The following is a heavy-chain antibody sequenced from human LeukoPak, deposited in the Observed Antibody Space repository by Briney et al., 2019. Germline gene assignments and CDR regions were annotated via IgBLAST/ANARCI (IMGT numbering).Heavy chain of an antibody. D-gene: IGHD3-9*01. CDR3: AKTPGGYYDILTGYYPFDY. CDR1: GFTFSSYA. Sequence: TGGSLRLSCAASGFTFSSYAMSWIRQAPGKGLEWVSVISGSGSSTYYADSVKGRFTISRDNSKNTLYLQMNSLRVEDTAVYYWAKTPGGYYDILTGYYPFDYWGQGTLVTVSS. J-gene: IGHJ4*02. V-gene: IGHV3-23*01. CDR2: ISGSGSST.